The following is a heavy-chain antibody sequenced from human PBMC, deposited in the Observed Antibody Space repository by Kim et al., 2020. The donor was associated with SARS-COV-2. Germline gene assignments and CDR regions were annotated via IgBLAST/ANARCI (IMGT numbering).Heavy chain of an antibody. CDR1: GFTFSRYT. CDR2: ISSSSSYI. V-gene: IGHV3-21*01. D-gene: IGHD3-3*01. Sequence: GGSLRLSCAASGFTFSRYTMNWVRQAPGKGLEWVSSISSSSSYIYYADSVKGRFTISRDNAKNSLYLQMNSLRAEDTAVYYCARDLAEYYDFGNGYAHYYYYDMDVWGQGTTVTVSS. J-gene: IGHJ6*02. CDR3: ARDLAEYYDFGNGYAHYYYYDMDV.